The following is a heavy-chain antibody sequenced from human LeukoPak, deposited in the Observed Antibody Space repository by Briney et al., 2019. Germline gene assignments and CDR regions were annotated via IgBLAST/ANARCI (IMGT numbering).Heavy chain of an antibody. D-gene: IGHD6-6*01. CDR2: ISSSSSYI. V-gene: IGHV3-21*01. CDR3: ARDSSSSVSRTADY. Sequence: KSGGSLRLSCAASGFTFSSYSMNWVRQAPGKGLEWVSSISSSSSYIWYADSLKGRFTTSRDNAKNSVYLQMSSLRAEDTAVYYCARDSSSSVSRTADYWGQGTLVTVSS. CDR1: GFTFSSYS. J-gene: IGHJ4*02.